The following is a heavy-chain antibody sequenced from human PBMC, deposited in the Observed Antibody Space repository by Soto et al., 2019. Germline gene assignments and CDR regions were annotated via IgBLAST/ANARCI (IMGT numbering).Heavy chain of an antibody. CDR3: ARHSLPDYYGSGSYLHRNWFDP. J-gene: IGHJ5*02. CDR2: IYPGDSDT. Sequence: PGESLKISCKGSGYSFTSYWIGWVRQMPGKGLEWMGIIYPGDSDTRYSPSFQGQVTISADKSISTAYLQWSSLKASDTAMYYCARHSLPDYYGSGSYLHRNWFDPWGQGTLVTVSS. V-gene: IGHV5-51*01. CDR1: GYSFTSYW. D-gene: IGHD3-10*01.